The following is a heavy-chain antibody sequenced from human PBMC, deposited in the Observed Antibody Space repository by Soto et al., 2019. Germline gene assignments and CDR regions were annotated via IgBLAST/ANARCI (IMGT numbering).Heavy chain of an antibody. CDR2: IILPFGTP. CDR3: ARGPEYADYFDY. V-gene: IGHV1-69*13. Sequence: SVKVSCKASGGTFSNYAISWVRQAPGQGLEWMGGIILPFGTPNYAQKFQGRVTITADESMTTAYMELSGLRSEDTAVYYCARGPEYADYFDYWGRGTLVTVSS. CDR1: GGTFSNYA. J-gene: IGHJ4*02.